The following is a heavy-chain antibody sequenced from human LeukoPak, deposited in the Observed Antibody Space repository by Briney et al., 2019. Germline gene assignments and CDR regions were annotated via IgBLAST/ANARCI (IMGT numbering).Heavy chain of an antibody. CDR1: GFTFSIYA. CDR2: ISGSGGTA. V-gene: IGHV3-23*01. D-gene: IGHD3-3*01. CDR3: AWSFGGY. Sequence: GGSLRLSCAASGFTFSIYAMSWVRQAPGKGLEWVSAISGSGGTAYYADSVKGRFTISRDNSKNTLYLQMNSLRVEDTAVYYCAWSFGGYWGQGTLVTVSS. J-gene: IGHJ4*02.